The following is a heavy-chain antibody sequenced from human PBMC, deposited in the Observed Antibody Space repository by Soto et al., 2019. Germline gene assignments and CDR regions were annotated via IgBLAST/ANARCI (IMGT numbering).Heavy chain of an antibody. CDR1: GGSFSGYY. CDR2: INHSGST. Sequence: QVQLQQWGAGLLKPSETLSLTCAVYGGSFSGYYWSWIRQPPGKGLEWIGEINHSGSTHYNPSLARLLHISIDTPSTHVALTLSSVTAADKAVYYCASASSVRYYYYYGMDVWGRGTTVTVSS. V-gene: IGHV4-34*01. J-gene: IGHJ6*02. CDR3: ASASSVRYYYYYGMDV.